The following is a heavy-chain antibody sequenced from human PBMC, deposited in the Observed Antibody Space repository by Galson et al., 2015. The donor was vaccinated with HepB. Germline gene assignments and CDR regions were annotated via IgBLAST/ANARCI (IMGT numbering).Heavy chain of an antibody. J-gene: IGHJ4*02. V-gene: IGHV3-7*03. CDR3: ARTAATGRGLDH. D-gene: IGHD6-25*01. Sequence: SLRLSCAASGFTLRRHWVSWVRQAPGKGLECVAHINLDGSEKRYVDAVKGRFSVSKDNAMNSVHLQMSSLRVEDTAVYFCARTAATGRGLDHWAQGSLVIVSS. CDR1: GFTLRRHW. CDR2: INLDGSEK.